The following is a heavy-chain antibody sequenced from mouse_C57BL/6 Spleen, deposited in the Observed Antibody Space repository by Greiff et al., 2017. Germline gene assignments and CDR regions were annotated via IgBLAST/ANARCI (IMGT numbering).Heavy chain of an antibody. D-gene: IGHD1-1*01. V-gene: IGHV3-6*01. CDR3: ARATTVRGFDY. CDR2: ISYDGSN. CDR1: GYSITSGYY. Sequence: EVKLEESGPGLVKPSQSLSLTCSVTGYSITSGYYWNWIRQFPGNKLEWMGYISYDGSNNYNPSLKNRISITRDTSKNQFFLKLNSVTTEDTATYYCARATTVRGFDYWGQGTTLTVSS. J-gene: IGHJ2*01.